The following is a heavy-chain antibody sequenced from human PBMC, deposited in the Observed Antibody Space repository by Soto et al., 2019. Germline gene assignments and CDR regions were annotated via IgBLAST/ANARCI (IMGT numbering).Heavy chain of an antibody. CDR1: GLTFSTFW. CDR3: SSGGHVDF. D-gene: IGHD1-26*01. CDR2: IKDDGSEK. Sequence: EVQLAESGGELVQPGGSLRLSCAASGLTFSTFWMTWVRQAPGKGLEWVANIKDDGSEKHYVDSVKGRFTISRDNAKNSLFLAMSSLRAEDTAVYYCSSGGHVDFCGQGTLATVSS. J-gene: IGHJ4*02. V-gene: IGHV3-7*01.